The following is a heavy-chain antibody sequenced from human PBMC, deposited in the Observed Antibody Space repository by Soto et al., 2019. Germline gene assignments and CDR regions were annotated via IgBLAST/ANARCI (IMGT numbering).Heavy chain of an antibody. J-gene: IGHJ6*02. V-gene: IGHV3-21*01. Sequence: PGGSLRLSCAASGFTFSSYSMNWVRQAPGKGLEWVSSISSSSSYIYYADSVKGRFTISRDNAKNSLYLQMNSLRAEDAAVYYCARRMAVAGYYHYGMDVWGQGTTVTVSS. CDR2: ISSSSSYI. D-gene: IGHD6-19*01. CDR1: GFTFSSYS. CDR3: ARRMAVAGYYHYGMDV.